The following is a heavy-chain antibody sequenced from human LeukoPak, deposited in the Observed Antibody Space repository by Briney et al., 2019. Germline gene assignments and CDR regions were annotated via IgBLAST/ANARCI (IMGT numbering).Heavy chain of an antibody. CDR1: GFTFSSYS. Sequence: GGSLRLSCAASGFTFSSYSMNWVRQAPGKGLEWVSSISSSSSYIYYADSVKGRFTISRDNAKNSLYLQMNSLRAEDTAVYYCAELGITMIGGVWGNGTTVTISS. V-gene: IGHV3-21*01. CDR3: AELGITMIGGV. D-gene: IGHD3-10*02. CDR2: ISSSSSYI. J-gene: IGHJ6*04.